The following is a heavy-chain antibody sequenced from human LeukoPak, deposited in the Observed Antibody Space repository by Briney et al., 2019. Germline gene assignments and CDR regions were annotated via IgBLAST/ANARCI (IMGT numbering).Heavy chain of an antibody. D-gene: IGHD6-19*01. J-gene: IGHJ4*02. V-gene: IGHV1-46*03. Sequence: ASVTVSCKASGYSFTTYYMHWVRQAPGQGLEWMGIINPSGGGTNYAQKFQDRVTMTRDTSTSTVYMDLSSLRSEDTAVYYCARVKPSSSGHDYWGQGTPLTVSS. CDR3: ARVKPSSSGHDY. CDR1: GYSFTTYY. CDR2: INPSGGGT.